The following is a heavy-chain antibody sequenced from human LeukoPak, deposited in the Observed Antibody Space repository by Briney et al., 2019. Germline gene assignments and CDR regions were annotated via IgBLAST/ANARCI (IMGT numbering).Heavy chain of an antibody. V-gene: IGHV3-48*03. CDR3: ARAYVDFDY. D-gene: IGHD3-16*01. Sequence: GGSLRLSCAASGFTFSSYEMNWVRQAPGKGLEWVSYISSSGSTIYYADPVKGRFAISRDNAKNSLYLQMNSLRAEDTAVYYCARAYVDFDYWGQGTLVTVSS. CDR2: ISSSGSTI. J-gene: IGHJ4*02. CDR1: GFTFSSYE.